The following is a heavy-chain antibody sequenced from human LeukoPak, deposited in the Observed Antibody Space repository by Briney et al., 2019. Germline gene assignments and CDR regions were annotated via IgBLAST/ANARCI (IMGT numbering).Heavy chain of an antibody. V-gene: IGHV3-9*01. J-gene: IGHJ2*01. D-gene: IGHD3-3*01. CDR1: GFTFDNYA. CDR3: L. Sequence: GGSLRLSCAASGFTFDNYAMHWVRQGPGKGLEWVSGITWNSGSIGYAGSVEGRFTISRGNARKTLYRQMNTLRGSASAPTRDL. CDR2: ITWNSGSI.